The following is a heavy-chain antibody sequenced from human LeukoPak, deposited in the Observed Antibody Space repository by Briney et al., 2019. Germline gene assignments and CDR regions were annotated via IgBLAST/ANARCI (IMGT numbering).Heavy chain of an antibody. CDR2: ISGSGGST. D-gene: IGHD3-22*01. J-gene: IGHJ3*02. Sequence: GGSLRLSCAASGFTFSSYAMSWVRQAPGKGLEWVSAISGSGGSTYYADSVKGRFTISRDNSKNTLYLQMNSLRAEDTAVYYCAKDSNYYDSSGYFAFDIWGRGTMVTVSS. CDR1: GFTFSSYA. CDR3: AKDSNYYDSSGYFAFDI. V-gene: IGHV3-23*01.